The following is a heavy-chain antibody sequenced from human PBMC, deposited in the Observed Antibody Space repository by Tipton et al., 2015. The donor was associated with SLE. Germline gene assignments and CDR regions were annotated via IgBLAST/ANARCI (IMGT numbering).Heavy chain of an antibody. CDR2: IHHSGTT. D-gene: IGHD1-26*01. J-gene: IGHJ4*02. CDR1: GGSISSYY. Sequence: GLVKPSETLSLTCIVSGGSISSYYWSWIRQPPGKGLEWIGYIHHSGTTNYNPSLQSRVTISRDPSKNQFSLKLSSATAADTAVYCCARDQVGVGDFDYWGQGTLVTVSS. V-gene: IGHV4-59*01. CDR3: ARDQVGVGDFDY.